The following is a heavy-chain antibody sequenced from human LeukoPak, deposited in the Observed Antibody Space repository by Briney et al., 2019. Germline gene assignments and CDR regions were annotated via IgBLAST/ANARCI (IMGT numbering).Heavy chain of an antibody. Sequence: GGSLRLSCAAPGFTFSSYWMHWVRHAPGKGLVWVSRINSDGSSTSYADSVKGRFTISRDNAKNTLYLQMNSLRAEDTAVYYCARTRAILWFGELYYYYGMDVWGQGTTVTVSS. V-gene: IGHV3-74*01. CDR2: INSDGSST. J-gene: IGHJ6*02. D-gene: IGHD3-10*01. CDR3: ARTRAILWFGELYYYYGMDV. CDR1: GFTFSSYW.